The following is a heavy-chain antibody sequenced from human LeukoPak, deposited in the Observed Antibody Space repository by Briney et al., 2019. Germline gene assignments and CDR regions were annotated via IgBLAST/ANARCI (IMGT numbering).Heavy chain of an antibody. CDR2: IYNTGST. Sequence: PGGSLRLSCAASGFTVRSHRLIWVRQAPGKGLEWVSVIYNTGSTYYADSVMGRFIISRDNSKNTLYLQMNSLRAEDTAVYYCARAGTILWWELLPPYYFDYWGQGTLVTVSS. CDR1: GFTVRSHR. J-gene: IGHJ4*02. V-gene: IGHV3-66*01. CDR3: ARAGTILWWELLPPYYFDY. D-gene: IGHD1-26*01.